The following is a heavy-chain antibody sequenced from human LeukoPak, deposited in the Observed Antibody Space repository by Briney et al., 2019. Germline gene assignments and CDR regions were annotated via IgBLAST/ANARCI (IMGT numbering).Heavy chain of an antibody. CDR1: GYTFTKYD. D-gene: IGHD3-22*01. V-gene: IGHV1-24*01. J-gene: IGHJ4*02. CDR2: FDPEDGET. CDR3: ATGSLRSSGYYPRDY. Sequence: ASVKVSCKASGYTFTKYDINWVRQAPGQGLEWMGGFDPEDGETIYAQKFQGRVTMTEDTSTDTAYMELSSLRSEDTAVYYCATGSLRSSGYYPRDYWGQGTLVTVSS.